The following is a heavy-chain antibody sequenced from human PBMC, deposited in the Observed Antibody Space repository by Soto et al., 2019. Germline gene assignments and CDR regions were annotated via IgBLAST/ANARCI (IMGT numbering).Heavy chain of an antibody. CDR2: IYYSGSS. CDR1: GGSISSYY. V-gene: IGHV4-59*01. D-gene: IGHD3-22*01. J-gene: IGHJ4*02. CDR3: ARDGWDSSGYPYYFDY. Sequence: PSETLSLTCTVSGGSISSYYWGWIRQPPGKGLEWIGYIYYSGSSNYNPSLKSRVTISVDTSKNQFSLKLSSVTAADTAVYYCARDGWDSSGYPYYFDYWGQGTLVTVSS.